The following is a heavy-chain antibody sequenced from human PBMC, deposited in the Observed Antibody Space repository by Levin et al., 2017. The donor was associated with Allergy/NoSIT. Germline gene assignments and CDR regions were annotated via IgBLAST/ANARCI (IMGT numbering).Heavy chain of an antibody. V-gene: IGHV4-34*01. D-gene: IGHD1-26*01. CDR2: INHRGST. CDR3: ARYWELLRAFDS. J-gene: IGHJ4*02. CDR1: GGSFSGYY. Sequence: SCAVYGGSFSGYYWSWIRQPPGKGLEWIGEINHRGSTNYNPSLKSRVTISVDTSKNQFSLKLRSVTAADTAVYYCARYWELLRAFDSWGQGTLVTVSS.